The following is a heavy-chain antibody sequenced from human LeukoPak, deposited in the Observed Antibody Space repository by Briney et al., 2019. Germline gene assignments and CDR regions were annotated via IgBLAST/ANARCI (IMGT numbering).Heavy chain of an antibody. Sequence: ASVKDTCKASGYTFPGYHMHWVRPARGQRLEWMGCIDPKSGGKKYLQKLQGRVTMTRDTHISTVYMVLNRLRSDDTAVYYCAREYYYGSGNYYNRIDYWGQGTLVTVSS. D-gene: IGHD3-10*01. CDR2: IDPKSGGK. CDR3: AREYYYGSGNYYNRIDY. V-gene: IGHV1-2*02. J-gene: IGHJ4*02. CDR1: GYTFPGYH.